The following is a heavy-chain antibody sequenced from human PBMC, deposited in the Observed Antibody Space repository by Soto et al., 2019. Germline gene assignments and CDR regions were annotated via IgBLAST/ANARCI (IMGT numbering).Heavy chain of an antibody. J-gene: IGHJ4*02. V-gene: IGHV1-2*04. CDR3: ARAHSSGWYPPQY. CDR1: GYTFTGYY. Sequence: EASVKVSCKASGYTFTGYYMHWVRQAPGQGLEWMGWINPNSGGTNYAQKFQGWVNMTRDTSISTAYMELSRLSSDDTAVYYCARAHSSGWYPPQYWGQGTLVTVSS. CDR2: INPNSGGT. D-gene: IGHD6-19*01.